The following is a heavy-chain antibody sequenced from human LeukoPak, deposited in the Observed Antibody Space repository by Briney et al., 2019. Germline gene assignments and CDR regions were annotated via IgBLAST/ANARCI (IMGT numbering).Heavy chain of an antibody. Sequence: RWASVKVSCKASGYTFTSYDINWVRQATGQGLEWMGWMNPNSGNTGYAQKFQGRVTMTRNTSISTAYMELSSLRSEDTAVYYCAKAGCSGGSCLRPAVIDYWGQGTLVTVSS. CDR3: AKAGCSGGSCLRPAVIDY. D-gene: IGHD2-15*01. J-gene: IGHJ4*02. CDR1: GYTFTSYD. CDR2: MNPNSGNT. V-gene: IGHV1-8*01.